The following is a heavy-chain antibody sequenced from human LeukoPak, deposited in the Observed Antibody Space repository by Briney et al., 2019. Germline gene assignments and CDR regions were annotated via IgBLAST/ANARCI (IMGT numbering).Heavy chain of an antibody. Sequence: GGSLRLSCAVSGFTVSSYGMTWGRQAPGKGLEWVSAFSATDGSAQYAESVKGRFTISRDNSKNSLYLQMNSLRDEDTAVYYCAKARIAAAGTGAFDVWGQGTMVTVSS. CDR2: FSATDGSA. D-gene: IGHD6-13*01. CDR3: AKARIAAAGTGAFDV. V-gene: IGHV3-23*01. CDR1: GFTVSSYG. J-gene: IGHJ3*01.